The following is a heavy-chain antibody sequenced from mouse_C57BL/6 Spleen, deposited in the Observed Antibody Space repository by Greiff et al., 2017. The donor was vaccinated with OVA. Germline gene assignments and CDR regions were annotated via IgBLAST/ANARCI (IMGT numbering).Heavy chain of an antibody. V-gene: IGHV1-50*01. CDR2: IDPSDSYT. CDR3: ARGGRGRYFDV. CDR1: GYTFTSYW. Sequence: QVQLKQPGAELVKPGASVKLSCKASGYTFTSYWMQWVKQRPGQGLEWIGEIDPSDSYTNYNQKFKGKATLTVDTSSSTAYMQLSSLTSEDSAVYYCARGGRGRYFDVWGTGTTVTVSS. J-gene: IGHJ1*03. D-gene: IGHD1-1*01.